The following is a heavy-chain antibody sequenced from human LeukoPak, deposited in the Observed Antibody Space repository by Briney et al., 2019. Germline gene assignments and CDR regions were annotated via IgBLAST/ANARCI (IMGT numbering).Heavy chain of an antibody. V-gene: IGHV3-23*01. CDR3: AKDKNDFWSGLYDAFDI. D-gene: IGHD3-3*01. CDR2: ISGSGGST. J-gene: IGHJ3*02. Sequence: GGSLRLSCAASGFTFSSYAMSWVRQAPGKGLEWVSAISGSGGSTYYADSVKGRFTISRDNSKNTLYLQMNSLRAEDTAVYYCAKDKNDFWSGLYDAFDIWGQGTMVTVSS. CDR1: GFTFSSYA.